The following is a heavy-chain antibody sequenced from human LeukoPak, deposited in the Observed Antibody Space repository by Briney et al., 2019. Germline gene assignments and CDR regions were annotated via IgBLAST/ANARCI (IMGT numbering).Heavy chain of an antibody. Sequence: GASVKVSCKASGYTFTGYYMHWVRQAPGQGLEWMGRINPNSGNTGYAQKFQGRVTITRNTSISTAYMELSSLRSEDTAVYYCARYGSGSSDVDYWGQGTLVTVSS. J-gene: IGHJ4*02. CDR3: ARYGSGSSDVDY. CDR2: INPNSGNT. CDR1: GYTFTGYY. V-gene: IGHV1-8*03. D-gene: IGHD3-10*01.